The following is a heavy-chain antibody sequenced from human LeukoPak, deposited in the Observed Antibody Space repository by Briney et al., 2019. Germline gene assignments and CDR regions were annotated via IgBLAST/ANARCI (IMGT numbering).Heavy chain of an antibody. CDR2: IGTGGDT. D-gene: IGHD2-15*01. Sequence: QSGGSLRLSCAASGFTFSNARMNWVRQAPGEGLEWVSTIGTGGDTYYADSVKGRFIISRDSSRNTLYLQMNSLGVEDTAVYFCASYRCSGPTCQRGYDVWGQGTVVSVSS. J-gene: IGHJ3*01. CDR3: ASYRCSGPTCQRGYDV. CDR1: GFTFSNAR. V-gene: IGHV3-23*01.